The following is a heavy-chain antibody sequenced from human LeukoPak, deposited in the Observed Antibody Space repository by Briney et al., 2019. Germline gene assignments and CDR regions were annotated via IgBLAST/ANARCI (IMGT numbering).Heavy chain of an antibody. D-gene: IGHD2-8*02. CDR2: IYNSGRS. V-gene: IGHV4-59*01. CDR1: GGSISSGY. Sequence: PSETLSLTCSVSGGSISSGYWSWIRQPPAQGLEWIAYIYNSGRSNYNPSLKSRVTISLDTSKNQFSLKLSSVTAADTAVYYCAGGSGASWFDPWGQGTLVTVSS. J-gene: IGHJ5*02. CDR3: AGGSGASWFDP.